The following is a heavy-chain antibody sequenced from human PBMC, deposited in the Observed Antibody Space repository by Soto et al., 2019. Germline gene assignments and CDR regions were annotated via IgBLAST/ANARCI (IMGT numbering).Heavy chain of an antibody. CDR1: GGSISSSSYY. CDR2: IYYSGST. D-gene: IGHD3-22*01. V-gene: IGHV4-39*07. J-gene: IGHJ4*02. CDR3: ARGLYYDSSGYQKKFDY. Sequence: SETLSLTCAVSGGSISSSSYYWGWIRQPPGKGLEWIGSIYYSGSTYYNPSLKSRVTISVGKSKNQFSLKLSSVTAADTAVYYCARGLYYDSSGYQKKFDYWGQGTLVIVSS.